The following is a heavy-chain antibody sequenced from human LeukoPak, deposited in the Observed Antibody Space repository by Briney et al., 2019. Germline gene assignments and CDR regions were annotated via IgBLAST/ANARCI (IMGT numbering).Heavy chain of an antibody. CDR2: IYENGGTT. CDR3: AKDFRIGYSAHFDY. D-gene: IGHD2-21*01. V-gene: IGHV3-23*01. CDR1: GFTFRSHA. Sequence: EGSLRLSCVGSGFTFRSHAMSWVRQAPEKGLEFVSGIYENGGTTYYADSVKGRFSISRDNSKNTLYLQMDSLRGEDTAVYYCAKDFRIGYSAHFDYWGQGALVTVSS. J-gene: IGHJ4*02.